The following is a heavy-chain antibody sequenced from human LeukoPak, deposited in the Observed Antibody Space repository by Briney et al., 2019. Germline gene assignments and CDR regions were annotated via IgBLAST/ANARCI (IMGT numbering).Heavy chain of an antibody. Sequence: TSETLSLTCTVSGGSISSSYWSWIRQSPGKGLEWIGHISYSGSTNYNPSLQSRVTISLDTSENQFSLKLTSVTAADTAVYYCARQRTRATFDYWGQGTLVTVSS. V-gene: IGHV4-59*08. CDR3: ARQRTRATFDY. J-gene: IGHJ4*02. CDR1: GGSISSSY. D-gene: IGHD1-26*01. CDR2: ISYSGST.